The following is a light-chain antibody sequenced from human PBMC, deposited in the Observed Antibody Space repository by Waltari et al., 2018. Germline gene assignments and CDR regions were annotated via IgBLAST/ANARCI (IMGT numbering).Light chain of an antibody. CDR2: GAS. V-gene: IGKV3D-15*01. CDR3: QQYNNWPPLFT. Sequence: EIVMTQSPATLSVSPGDRPTLSCRASQSVSSNLAWYQQKPGQAPRLLIYGASTRDTGIPARFSGTGSGTEFTLTISSLQSEDFAVYYCQQYNNWPPLFTFGPGTKVDMK. CDR1: QSVSSN. J-gene: IGKJ3*01.